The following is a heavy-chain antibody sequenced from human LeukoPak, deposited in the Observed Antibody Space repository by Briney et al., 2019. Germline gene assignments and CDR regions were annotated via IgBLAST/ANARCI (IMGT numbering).Heavy chain of an antibody. Sequence: GGSLRLSCAASGFTVSNNYMSWVRQAPGKGLEYVSAISSNGGSTYYADSVKGRFTISRDNSKNTLYLQMSSLRAEDTAVYYCVRSITMIVVVSPFDYWGQGTLVTVSS. CDR3: VRSITMIVVVSPFDY. CDR1: GFTVSNNY. J-gene: IGHJ4*02. D-gene: IGHD3-22*01. V-gene: IGHV3-64D*06. CDR2: ISSNGGST.